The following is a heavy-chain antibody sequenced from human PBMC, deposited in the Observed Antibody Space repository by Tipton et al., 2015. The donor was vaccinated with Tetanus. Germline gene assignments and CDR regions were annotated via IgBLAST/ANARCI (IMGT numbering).Heavy chain of an antibody. CDR1: GYRFNSYG. CDR2: ISAYNGET. CDR3: AIVAWDAFDM. J-gene: IGHJ3*02. V-gene: IGHV1-18*01. Sequence: QLVQSGAEVKKSGAAVKVSCKTSGYRFNSYGISWARQAPGQGLEWMGWISAYNGETKYAQKVQGRVIMTTDTATSTAYMELRSLRSDDTAMYSCAIVAWDAFDMWGQGTMVVVSS.